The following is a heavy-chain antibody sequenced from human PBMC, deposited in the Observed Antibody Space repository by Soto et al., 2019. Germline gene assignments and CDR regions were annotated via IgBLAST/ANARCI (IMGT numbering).Heavy chain of an antibody. D-gene: IGHD3-10*01. J-gene: IGHJ4*01. CDR3: ARRWSGTDY. CDR2: IHNSGST. Sequence: QVQLQESGPGLVKPSETLSLTCTVSGGSITSYYWSWIRRPPGKGLEWIGYIHNSGSTSYNPSLQRRVTISADVSKNQFSLDLRSVTAADTAVYYCARRWSGTDYWGHGTLVTVSS. V-gene: IGHV4-59*01. CDR1: GGSITSYY.